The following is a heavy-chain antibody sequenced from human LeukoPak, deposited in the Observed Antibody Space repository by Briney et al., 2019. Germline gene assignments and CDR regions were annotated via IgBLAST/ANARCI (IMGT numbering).Heavy chain of an antibody. V-gene: IGHV1-69*05. CDR1: GGTFSSYA. J-gene: IGHJ1*01. CDR2: IIPIFGTA. CDR3: ARSYCSSTSCYFSRAEYFQH. D-gene: IGHD2-2*01. Sequence: SVKVSCKASGGTFSSYAISWVRQAPGQGLEWMGGIIPIFGTANYAQKFQGRVTITTDESTSTAYMELSSLRSEDTAVYYCARSYCSSTSCYFSRAEYFQHWGQGTLVTVSS.